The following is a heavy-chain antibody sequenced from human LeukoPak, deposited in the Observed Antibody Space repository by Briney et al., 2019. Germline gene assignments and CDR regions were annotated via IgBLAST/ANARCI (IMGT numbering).Heavy chain of an antibody. J-gene: IGHJ5*02. V-gene: IGHV4-34*01. Sequence: PGGSLRLSCTVSGFTVSSNSMSWVRQPPGKGLEWIGEINHSGSTNYNPSLKSRVTISADTSKNQFSLKLSSVTAADTAVYYCARRKRYCSSTSCYLGSWFDPWGQGTLVTVSS. CDR2: INHSGST. CDR3: ARRKRYCSSTSCYLGSWFDP. D-gene: IGHD2-2*01. CDR1: GFTVSSNS.